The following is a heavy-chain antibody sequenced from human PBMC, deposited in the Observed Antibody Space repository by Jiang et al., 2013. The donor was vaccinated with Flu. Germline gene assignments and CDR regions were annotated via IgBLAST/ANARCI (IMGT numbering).Heavy chain of an antibody. D-gene: IGHD1-7*01. CDR2: IYNSGST. CDR1: GGSISSSSYY. Sequence: KPSETLSLTCTVSGGSISSSSYYWNWIRQPPGKGLEWIGSIYNSGSTYYSPSLKSRVTISVDTSKKQFSLNLSSVTAADTAVYYCANTANWNYGGYFDYWGQGTLVTVSS. V-gene: IGHV4-39*01. J-gene: IGHJ4*02. CDR3: ANTANWNYGGYFDY.